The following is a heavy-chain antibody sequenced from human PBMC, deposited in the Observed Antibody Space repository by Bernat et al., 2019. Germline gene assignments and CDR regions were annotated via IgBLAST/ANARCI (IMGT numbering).Heavy chain of an antibody. CDR1: GGTFSSYA. J-gene: IGHJ4*02. V-gene: IGHV1-69*01. Sequence: QVQLVQSGAEVKKPGSSVKVSCKASGGTFSSYAISWVRQAPGQGLEWMGGIIPIFGTANYAQKFQGRVTITADDSTSTAYMGLSSLRSEDTAVYCCAREVSEMATIFYFDYWGQGTLVTVSS. D-gene: IGHD5-24*01. CDR3: AREVSEMATIFYFDY. CDR2: IIPIFGTA.